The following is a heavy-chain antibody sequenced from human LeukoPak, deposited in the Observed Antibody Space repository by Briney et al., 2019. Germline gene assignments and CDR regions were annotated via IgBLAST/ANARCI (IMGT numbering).Heavy chain of an antibody. CDR1: GFPFSSYA. CDR2: ISGSGGST. CDR3: AKDPGRYCSGGSCHVDY. D-gene: IGHD2-15*01. J-gene: IGHJ4*02. Sequence: PGGSLRLSCAASGFPFSSYAMSWVRQAPGKGLEWVSAISGSGGSTYYADSVKGRFTISRDNSKNTLYLQMNSLRAEDTAVYYCAKDPGRYCSGGSCHVDYWGQGTLVTVSS. V-gene: IGHV3-23*01.